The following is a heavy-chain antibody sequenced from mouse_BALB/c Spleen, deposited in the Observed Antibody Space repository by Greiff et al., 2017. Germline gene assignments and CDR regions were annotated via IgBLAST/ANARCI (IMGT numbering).Heavy chain of an antibody. CDR2: ISTYYGDA. V-gene: IGHV1S137*01. Sequence: QVTLKESGAELVRPGVSVKISCKGSGYTFTDYAMHWVKQSHAKSLEWIGVISTYYGDASYNQKFKGKATMTVDKSSSTAYMELARLTSEDSAIYYCARSRANWEAWFAYWGQGTLVTVSA. D-gene: IGHD4-1*01. J-gene: IGHJ3*01. CDR1: GYTFTDYA. CDR3: ARSRANWEAWFAY.